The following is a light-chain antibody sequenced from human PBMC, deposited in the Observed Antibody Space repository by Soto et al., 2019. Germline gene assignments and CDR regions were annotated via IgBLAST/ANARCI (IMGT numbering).Light chain of an antibody. CDR1: QSVSSK. CDR3: QQYDNWPFT. CDR2: GAS. V-gene: IGKV3-15*01. J-gene: IGKJ3*01. Sequence: EIVMTQSPATLSVSPGEGATLSCRASQSVSSKLAWYQQKPGQAPKLLIYGASTRATGIPARFSGSESGTEFALTISSLQSEDFAVYYCQQYDNWPFTFGPGTKVDIK.